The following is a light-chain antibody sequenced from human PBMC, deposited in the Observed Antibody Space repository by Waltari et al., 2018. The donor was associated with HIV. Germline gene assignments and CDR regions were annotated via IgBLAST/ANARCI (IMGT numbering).Light chain of an antibody. V-gene: IGLV1-44*01. CDR1: GSNTRSNY. Sequence: QSVLAQPPSVSGAPGQRVTLPCSGSGSNTRSNYVNWYQQLPVTAPRVLIYNDDQRPSGVPARFSGSKAGTTASLAISGLQSEDEADYYCAAWDDTLKVYVFGTGTKVTVL. CDR2: NDD. J-gene: IGLJ1*01. CDR3: AAWDDTLKVYV.